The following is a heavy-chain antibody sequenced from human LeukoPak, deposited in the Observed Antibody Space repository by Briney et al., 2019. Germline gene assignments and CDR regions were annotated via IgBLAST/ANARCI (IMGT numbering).Heavy chain of an antibody. CDR3: AREQLWRPYYYYGMDV. Sequence: SETLSLTCTVSGGSISSYYWSWIRQPAGKGLEWIGRIYTSGSTNYNPSLKSRVTMSVDTSKNQFSLKLCSVTAADTAVYYCAREQLWRPYYYYGMDVWGQGTTVTVSS. J-gene: IGHJ6*02. CDR1: GGSISSYY. V-gene: IGHV4-4*07. CDR2: IYTSGST. D-gene: IGHD5-18*01.